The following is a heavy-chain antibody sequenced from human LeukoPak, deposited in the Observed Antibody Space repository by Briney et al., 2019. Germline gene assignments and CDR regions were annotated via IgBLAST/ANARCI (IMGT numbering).Heavy chain of an antibody. D-gene: IGHD3-22*01. CDR3: ASNYDSSGYHGPFDY. Sequence: SETLSLTCAVYGGSFSGYYWSWIRQPPGKGLEWIGGINHSGSTNYNPSLKSRVTISVDTSKNQFSLKLSPVTAADTAVYYCASNYDSSGYHGPFDYWGQEPWSPSPQ. V-gene: IGHV4-34*01. CDR1: GGSFSGYY. J-gene: IGHJ4*01. CDR2: INHSGST.